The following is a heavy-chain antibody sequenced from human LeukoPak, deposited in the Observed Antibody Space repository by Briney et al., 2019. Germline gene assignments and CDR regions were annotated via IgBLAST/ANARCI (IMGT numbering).Heavy chain of an antibody. CDR3: ARFLEWLLLDY. J-gene: IGHJ4*02. CDR1: GGSFSSGDYY. Sequence: PSETLSLTCTVSGGSFSSGDYYWSWMRQPPGKGLEWIGYIYYSGSTYYNPSLKSRVTISVDTSKNQFSLKLSSVTAADTAVYYCARFLEWLLLDYWGQGTLVTVSS. D-gene: IGHD3-3*01. CDR2: IYYSGST. V-gene: IGHV4-30-4*01.